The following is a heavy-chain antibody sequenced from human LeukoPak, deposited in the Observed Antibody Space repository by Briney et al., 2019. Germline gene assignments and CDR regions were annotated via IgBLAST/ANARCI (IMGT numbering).Heavy chain of an antibody. CDR2: INPNSGGT. D-gene: IGHD6-19*01. J-gene: IGHJ5*02. Sequence: ASVKVSCKASGYTFTGYYMHWVRQAPGQGLEWMGRINPNSGGTNYAQKFQGRVTMTRDTSISTAYMELSSLRSEDTAVYYCARDRRIAVAGGNWFDPWGQGTLVTVSS. V-gene: IGHV1-2*06. CDR3: ARDRRIAVAGGNWFDP. CDR1: GYTFTGYY.